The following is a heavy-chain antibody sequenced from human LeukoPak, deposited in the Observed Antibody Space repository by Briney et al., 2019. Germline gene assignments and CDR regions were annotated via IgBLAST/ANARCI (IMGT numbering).Heavy chain of an antibody. CDR3: ARDLQLWSWYYYGMDV. V-gene: IGHV3-30*03. Sequence: GGSLRLSCAASGFTFSSYGMHWVRQAPGKGLEWVAVISYDGSNKYYADSVKGRFTISRDNSKNTLYLQMNSLRAEDTAVYYCARDLQLWSWYYYGMDVWGQGTTVTVSS. CDR1: GFTFSSYG. CDR2: ISYDGSNK. J-gene: IGHJ6*02. D-gene: IGHD5-18*01.